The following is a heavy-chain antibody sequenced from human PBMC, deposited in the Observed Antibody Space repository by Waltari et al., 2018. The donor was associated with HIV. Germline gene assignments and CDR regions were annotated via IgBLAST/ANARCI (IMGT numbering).Heavy chain of an antibody. CDR2: TYYRSKWRN. V-gene: IGHV6-1*01. D-gene: IGHD6-13*01. CDR3: AREEQQLLRNFYYFFVMDV. J-gene: IGHJ6*02. CDR1: GDSVSSNSAA. Sequence: QVQLQQSGPGLVKPSQTLSLTCVLSGDSVSSNSAAWTWIRPSPSRGLEWLGRTYYRSKWRNDYAVSVKSRIIINPDTSKNQFSLQLNSVTPEDTAVYYCAREEQQLLRNFYYFFVMDVWGQGTTVTVSS.